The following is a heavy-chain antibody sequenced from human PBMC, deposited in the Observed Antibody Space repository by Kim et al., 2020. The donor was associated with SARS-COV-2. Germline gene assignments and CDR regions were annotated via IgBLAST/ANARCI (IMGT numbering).Heavy chain of an antibody. CDR3: ARAQPSGGVTSWFDP. CDR2: IIPIFGTA. CDR1: GGTFSSYA. D-gene: IGHD2-15*01. J-gene: IGHJ5*02. V-gene: IGHV1-69*13. Sequence: SVKVSCKASGGTFSSYAISWVRQAPGQGLEWMGGIIPIFGTANYAQKFQGRVTITADESTSTAYMELSSLRSEDTAVYYCARAQPSGGVTSWFDPWGQGTLVTVSS.